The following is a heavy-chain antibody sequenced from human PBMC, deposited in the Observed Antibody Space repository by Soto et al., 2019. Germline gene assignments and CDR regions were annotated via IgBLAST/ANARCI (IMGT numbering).Heavy chain of an antibody. J-gene: IGHJ6*02. CDR1: GGTFSSYA. CDR2: IIPIFGTA. Sequence: SVKVSCKASGGTFSSYAISWVRQAPGQGLEWMGGIIPIFGTANYAQKLQGRVTITADESTSTAYMELSSLRSEDTAVYYCARVPRQWLDYYYYYGMDVWGQGTTVTVS. CDR3: ARVPRQWLDYYYYYGMDV. D-gene: IGHD6-19*01. V-gene: IGHV1-69*13.